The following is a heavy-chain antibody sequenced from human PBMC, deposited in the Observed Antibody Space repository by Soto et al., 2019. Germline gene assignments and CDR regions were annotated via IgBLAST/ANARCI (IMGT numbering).Heavy chain of an antibody. CDR2: IYYSGST. CDR3: ARGLPTWRNDAFDI. D-gene: IGHD1-26*01. V-gene: IGHV4-59*01. J-gene: IGHJ3*02. CDR1: GGSISSYY. Sequence: TLSLTCTVSGGSISSYYWSWIRQPPGKGLEWIGYIYYSGSTNYNPSLKSRVTISVDTSKNQFSLKLSSVTAADTAVYYCARGLPTWRNDAFDIWGQGTMVTVSS.